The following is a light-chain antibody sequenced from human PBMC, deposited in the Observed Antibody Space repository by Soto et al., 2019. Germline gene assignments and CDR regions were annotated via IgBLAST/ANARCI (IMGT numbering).Light chain of an antibody. CDR2: SNN. Sequence: QSVLTQPPSASGTPGQRVTRSCSGSSSNIGSNTVNWYQQLPGTAPKLLIYSNNQRPSGVPDRFSGSKSGTSASLAISGLQSEDEADYYCAAWDDSLNGDNYVFGTGTKVTVL. CDR3: AAWDDSLNGDNYV. CDR1: SSNIGSNT. J-gene: IGLJ1*01. V-gene: IGLV1-44*01.